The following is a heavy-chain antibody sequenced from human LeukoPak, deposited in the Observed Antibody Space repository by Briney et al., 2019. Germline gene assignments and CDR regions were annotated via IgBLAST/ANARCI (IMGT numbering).Heavy chain of an antibody. J-gene: IGHJ4*02. CDR1: GFTFSSYP. CDR3: AKAGSIKFDY. V-gene: IGHV3-23*01. Sequence: GGSLRLSCGASGFTFSSYPMNWVRQAPGKGLEWVSGISGSGGSTYYADSVKGRFTISRDDSKNTLYLQLNSLRAEDTAVYYCAKAGSIKFDYWGQGTLVTVSS. D-gene: IGHD1-26*01. CDR2: ISGSGGST.